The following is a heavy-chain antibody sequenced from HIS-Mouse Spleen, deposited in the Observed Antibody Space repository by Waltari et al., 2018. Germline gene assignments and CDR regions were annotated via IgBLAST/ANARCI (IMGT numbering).Heavy chain of an antibody. CDR3: AREDYYDSSGYYLFDY. CDR1: GFTFSSYW. V-gene: IGHV3-74*01. CDR2: INSDGSST. Sequence: EVQLVESGGGLVQPGGSRRLSCAASGFTFSSYWMHWARQAPGKGLVWVSRINSDGSSTSYADSVKGRFTISRDNAKNTLYLQMNSLRAEDTAVYYCAREDYYDSSGYYLFDYWGQGTLVTVSS. J-gene: IGHJ4*02. D-gene: IGHD3-22*01.